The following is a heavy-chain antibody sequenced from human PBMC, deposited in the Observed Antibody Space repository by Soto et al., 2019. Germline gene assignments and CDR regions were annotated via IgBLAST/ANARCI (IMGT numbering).Heavy chain of an antibody. Sequence: PGGSLRLSCAASGFTFRSNAMRWVRQAPGKGLEWVAAISDSGGTTYYTDSVKGRSTISRDNSKNTLYLQMDSLRAEDTAVYYCAKVYSRYYFDYWGQGTLVTVSS. J-gene: IGHJ4*02. V-gene: IGHV3-23*01. CDR2: ISDSGGTT. CDR3: AKVYSRYYFDY. D-gene: IGHD4-4*01. CDR1: GFTFRSNA.